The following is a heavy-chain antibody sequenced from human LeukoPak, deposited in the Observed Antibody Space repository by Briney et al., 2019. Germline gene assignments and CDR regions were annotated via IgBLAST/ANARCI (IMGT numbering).Heavy chain of an antibody. V-gene: IGHV3-9*03. CDR1: GFTFDDYA. D-gene: IGHD1-14*01. J-gene: IGHJ6*03. Sequence: PGGSLRLSCAASGFTFDDYAMHWVRQAPGKGLEWVSGISWNSGSIGYADSVKGRFTISRDNAKNSLYLQMNSLRAEDMALYYCATGPIGDYYMDVWGKGTTVTVSS. CDR2: ISWNSGSI. CDR3: ATGPIGDYYMDV.